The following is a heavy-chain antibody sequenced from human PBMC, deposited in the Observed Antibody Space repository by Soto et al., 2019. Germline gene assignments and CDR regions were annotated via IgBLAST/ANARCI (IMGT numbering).Heavy chain of an antibody. Sequence: ASVKVSCKTSGYTFTSYGSIWVRQATGQGLEWMGWISAYNGNTNYSQKLQGRVTMTTDTSTSTAYMELRSLRSDDTAVYYCARDKPDIVVVVAATSYYYGMDVWGQGTTVNVSS. CDR1: GYTFTSYG. D-gene: IGHD2-15*01. CDR2: ISAYNGNT. J-gene: IGHJ6*02. V-gene: IGHV1-18*04. CDR3: ARDKPDIVVVVAATSYYYGMDV.